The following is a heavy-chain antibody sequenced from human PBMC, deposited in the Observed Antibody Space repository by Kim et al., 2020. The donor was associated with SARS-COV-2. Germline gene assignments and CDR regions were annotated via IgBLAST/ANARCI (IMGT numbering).Heavy chain of an antibody. V-gene: IGHV4-39*07. J-gene: IGHJ4*02. Sequence: SETLSLTCTVSGGSISSSSYYWGWIRQPPGKGLEWIGSIYYSGSTYYNPSLKSRVTISVDTSKNQFSLKLSSVTAADTAVYYCAREGNGNWYYYGSGSLGYWGQGTLVTVSS. CDR2: IYYSGST. D-gene: IGHD3-10*01. CDR3: AREGNGNWYYYGSGSLGY. CDR1: GGSISSSSYY.